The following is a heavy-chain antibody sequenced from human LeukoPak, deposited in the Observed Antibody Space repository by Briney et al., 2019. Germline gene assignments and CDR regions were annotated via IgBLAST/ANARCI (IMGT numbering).Heavy chain of an antibody. CDR2: IKDDGSEK. CDR1: GFTLSSYW. D-gene: IGHD2-15*01. J-gene: IGHJ4*02. CDR3: AREIPGRQVALYF. V-gene: IGHV3-7*01. Sequence: PGGSLRLSCAASGFTLSSYWMSWVRQAPGKGLEWVGHIKDDGSEKYYADSMKGRFTISSDNARNSLYLQMNSLRADDTAVYFCAREIPGRQVALYFWGQGTLVTVSS.